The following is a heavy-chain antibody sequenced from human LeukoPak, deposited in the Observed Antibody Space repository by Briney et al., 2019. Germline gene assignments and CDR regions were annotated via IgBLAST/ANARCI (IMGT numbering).Heavy chain of an antibody. J-gene: IGHJ4*02. CDR2: IIPIFGTA. V-gene: IGHV1-69*05. CDR3: ARGGYCSGGSCYAVY. D-gene: IGHD2-15*01. CDR1: GGTFSSYA. Sequence: AASVKVSCKASGGTFSSYAISWVRQAPGQGLEWMGGIIPIFGTANYAQKFQGRVAITTDESTSTAYMELSSLRSEDTTVYYFARGGYCSGGSCYAVYWGQGTLVTVSS.